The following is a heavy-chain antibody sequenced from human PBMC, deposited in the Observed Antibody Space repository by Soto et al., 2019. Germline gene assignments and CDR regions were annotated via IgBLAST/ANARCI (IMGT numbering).Heavy chain of an antibody. CDR2: MNPNTGKA. J-gene: IGHJ4*02. D-gene: IGHD1-26*01. Sequence: QVQLVQSGAEVKKPGASVKVSCKASGYTFTSYDINWVRQATGQWLEWMGWMNPNTGKAGYAQSFQGRVTMTRSTSIRTAYMELIRLRSEDTAVYYCVTPFLGNWGQGTLVTFS. CDR3: VTPFLGN. V-gene: IGHV1-8*01. CDR1: GYTFTSYD.